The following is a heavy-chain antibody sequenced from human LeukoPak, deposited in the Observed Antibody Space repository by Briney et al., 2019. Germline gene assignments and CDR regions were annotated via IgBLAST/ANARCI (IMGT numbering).Heavy chain of an antibody. Sequence: ASVKVSCKASGYTFTGYYMHWVRQAPGQGLEWMGWINPNSGGTNYAQKFQGRVTMTRDTSISTAYMELSRLRSDDTAVYYCARAFIADHYGSGSYYKSPADYWGQGTLVTVSS. V-gene: IGHV1-2*02. CDR2: INPNSGGT. D-gene: IGHD3-10*01. J-gene: IGHJ4*02. CDR1: GYTFTGYY. CDR3: ARAFIADHYGSGSYYKSPADY.